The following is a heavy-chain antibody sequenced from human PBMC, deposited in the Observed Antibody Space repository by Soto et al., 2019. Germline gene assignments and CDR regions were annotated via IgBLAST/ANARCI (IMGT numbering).Heavy chain of an antibody. CDR3: AKDPGSTGDQAFEY. V-gene: IGHV3-9*01. J-gene: IGHJ4*02. CDR2: ISWASESI. CDR1: VFTFDDYA. Sequence: SLRLSCASSVFTFDDYAMHWVRQAPGKCLEWVSGISWASESIGYVDSVKGRFTISRDNAKNSLYLQMNSLRTEDTALYYCAKDPGSTGDQAFEYWGQGTLVIVSS. D-gene: IGHD1-1*01.